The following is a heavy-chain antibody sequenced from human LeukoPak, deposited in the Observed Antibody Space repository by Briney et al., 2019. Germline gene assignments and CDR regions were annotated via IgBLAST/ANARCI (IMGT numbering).Heavy chain of an antibody. Sequence: PGRSLRLSCAASGFTFSSYGMHWVRQAPGKGLEWVAVISYDGSNKYYADSVKGRFTISRDNSKNTLYLQMNSLRAEDTAVYYCAKDLRIAAAGTEIDYWGQGTLVTVSS. CDR1: GFTFSSYG. J-gene: IGHJ4*02. CDR2: ISYDGSNK. V-gene: IGHV3-30*18. D-gene: IGHD6-13*01. CDR3: AKDLRIAAAGTEIDY.